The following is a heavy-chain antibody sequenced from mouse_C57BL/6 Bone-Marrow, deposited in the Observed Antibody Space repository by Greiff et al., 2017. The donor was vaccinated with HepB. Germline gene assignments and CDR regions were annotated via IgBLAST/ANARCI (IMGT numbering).Heavy chain of an antibody. Sequence: EVKLVESGGGLVKPGGSLKLSCAASGFTFSSYAMSWVRQTPEKRLEWVATISDGGSYTYYPDNVKGRFTISRDNAKNNLYLQMSHLKSEDTDMYYWASGVGSSYFCWDFDVWGTGTTVTVSS. CDR2: ISDGGSYT. CDR1: GFTFSSYA. CDR3: ASGVGSSYFCWDFDV. J-gene: IGHJ1*03. V-gene: IGHV5-4*03. D-gene: IGHD1-1*01.